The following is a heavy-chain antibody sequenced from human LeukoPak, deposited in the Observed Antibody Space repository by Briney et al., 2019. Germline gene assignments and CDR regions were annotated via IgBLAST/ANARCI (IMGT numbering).Heavy chain of an antibody. CDR3: GRWGVEAGIDD. Sequence: GGSLRLSCAASGFTFSDYWMSWVRQAPGQGLEWVANINPPGVEKSYVGSVKGRFTISRDNAKNSLYLEMNGLRDEDSAVYYCGRWGVEAGIDDWGQGTLVTVSS. CDR1: GFTFSDYW. D-gene: IGHD3-10*01. V-gene: IGHV3-7*01. CDR2: INPPGVEK. J-gene: IGHJ4*02.